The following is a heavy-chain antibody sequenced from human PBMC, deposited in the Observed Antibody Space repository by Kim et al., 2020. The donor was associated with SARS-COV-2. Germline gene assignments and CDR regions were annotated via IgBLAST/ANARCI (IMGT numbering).Heavy chain of an antibody. V-gene: IGHV3-23*01. D-gene: IGHD3-10*01. CDR1: GFTFSSYA. Sequence: GGSLRLSCAASGFTFSSYAMSWVRQAPGKGLEWVSAISGSGGSTYYADSVKGRFTISRDNSKNTLYLQMNSLRSEDTAVYYCAKLRIYEARGVNRIFDYWGQGTLVTVSS. CDR3: AKLRIYEARGVNRIFDY. CDR2: ISGSGGST. J-gene: IGHJ4*02.